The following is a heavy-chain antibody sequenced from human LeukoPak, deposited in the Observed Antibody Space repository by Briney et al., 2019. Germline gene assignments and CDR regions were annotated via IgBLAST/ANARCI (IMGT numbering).Heavy chain of an antibody. CDR3: ARRGYYHIWFDP. CDR1: GYSFTSYW. J-gene: IGHJ5*02. CDR2: IYPGDSDT. V-gene: IGHV5-51*01. Sequence: GEALKISCKGSGYSFTSYWIAWGRQMPGKGLEWMGSIYPGDSDTRYSPSFQGQVTISADKSISTAYLQWSSLKASDTAMYYCARRGYYHIWFDPWGQGTLVTVSS. D-gene: IGHD3-22*01.